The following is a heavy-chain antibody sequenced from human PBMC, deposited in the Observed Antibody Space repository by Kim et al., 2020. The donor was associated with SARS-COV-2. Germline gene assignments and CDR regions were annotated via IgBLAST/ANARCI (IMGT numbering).Heavy chain of an antibody. CDR2: ISRSGFTK. Sequence: GGSLRLSCAASKFIFSDYEMNWVRQAPGKGLEWVSLISRSGFTKHYADFVKGRFTISRDNAQKSLYLQMNSLRAEDTAVYYCVRAASDSGSESYGMDVWGQGSPVTVAS. J-gene: IGHJ6*02. V-gene: IGHV3-48*03. CDR3: VRAASDSGSESYGMDV. CDR1: KFIFSDYE. D-gene: IGHD3-10*01.